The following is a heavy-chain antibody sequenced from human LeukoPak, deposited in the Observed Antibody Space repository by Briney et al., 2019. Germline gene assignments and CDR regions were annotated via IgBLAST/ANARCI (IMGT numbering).Heavy chain of an antibody. Sequence: PSETLSLTCTVSGGSISSHYWSWIRRPPGKGLEWVSYISSSGSTIYYADSVKGRFTISRDNAKNSLYLQMNSLRAEDTAVYYCARGSDLYAFDIWGQGTMVTVSS. D-gene: IGHD3/OR15-3a*01. CDR2: ISSSGSTI. J-gene: IGHJ3*02. V-gene: IGHV3-11*01. CDR1: GGSISSHY. CDR3: ARGSDLYAFDI.